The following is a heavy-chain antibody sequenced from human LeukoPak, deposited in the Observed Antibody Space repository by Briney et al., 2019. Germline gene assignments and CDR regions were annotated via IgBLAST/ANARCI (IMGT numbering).Heavy chain of an antibody. CDR3: AREYILTRYYGDY. CDR1: GYTFAAYY. CDR2: INPKSGNA. J-gene: IGHJ4*02. V-gene: IGHV1-2*02. D-gene: IGHD3-9*01. Sequence: ASVKVSCKASGYTFAAYYMHWVRQAPGQGLEWMGWINPKSGNANYAQKFQGRVTMTWDTSISTAYMELSRLRSDNTAVYYCAREYILTRYYGDYWGQGTLVTVSS.